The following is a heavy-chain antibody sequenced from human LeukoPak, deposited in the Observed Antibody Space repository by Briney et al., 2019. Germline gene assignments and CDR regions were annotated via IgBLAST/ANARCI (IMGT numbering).Heavy chain of an antibody. Sequence: PGGSLRLSCAASGFTFSDYYMSWIRQAPGKGLEWVSNISSSGSTIYYADSVKGRFTISRDNAKNSLYLQMNSLRAEDTAVYYCASHPEQLGSVDYWGQGTLVTVSS. CDR2: ISSSGSTI. D-gene: IGHD6-6*01. V-gene: IGHV3-11*04. J-gene: IGHJ4*02. CDR3: ASHPEQLGSVDY. CDR1: GFTFSDYY.